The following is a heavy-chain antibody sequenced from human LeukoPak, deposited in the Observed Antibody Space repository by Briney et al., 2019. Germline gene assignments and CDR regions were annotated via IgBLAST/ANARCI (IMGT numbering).Heavy chain of an antibody. V-gene: IGHV4-39*07. J-gene: IGHJ4*02. D-gene: IGHD2-2*01. Sequence: SETLSLTCTVSGGSISSSNYYWGWIRQPPGKGLEWIGTIYYSGSTYYNPSLKSRVTISVDTSKSQFSLKLSSVTAADTAVYYCARTGRLGGRGYCSSTSCQDFDYWGQGTLVTVSS. CDR1: GGSISSSNYY. CDR3: ARTGRLGGRGYCSSTSCQDFDY. CDR2: IYYSGST.